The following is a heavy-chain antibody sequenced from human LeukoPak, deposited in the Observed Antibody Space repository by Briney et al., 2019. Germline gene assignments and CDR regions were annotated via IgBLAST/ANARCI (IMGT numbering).Heavy chain of an antibody. CDR2: IYSGDRT. D-gene: IGHD1-26*01. CDR3: ARVVGASHHTVDY. V-gene: IGHV3-53*01. J-gene: IGHJ4*02. CDR1: GFTVSAYS. Sequence: GGSLRLSCAASGFTVSAYSMGWVRQAPGKGLEWLSLIYSGDRTYHTDSVKGRFTVSRDDSENTLSLQMNSLRVEDTALYFCARVVGASHHTVDYWGQGALVTVSS.